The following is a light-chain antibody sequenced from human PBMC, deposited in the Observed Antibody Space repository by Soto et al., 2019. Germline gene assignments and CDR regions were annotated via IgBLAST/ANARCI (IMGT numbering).Light chain of an antibody. V-gene: IGLV4-69*01. CDR1: SGHSNYA. CDR2: LNRDGSH. J-gene: IGLJ2*01. Sequence: QPVLTQSPSASASLGASVNLTCTLSSGHSNYAIAWHQQQTEKGPRYLMQLNRDGSHSKGDGIPNRFSGSSSVAERDLTISSLQSEDEADYYCQTWGNGIVRFGGGTKVTVL. CDR3: QTWGNGIVR.